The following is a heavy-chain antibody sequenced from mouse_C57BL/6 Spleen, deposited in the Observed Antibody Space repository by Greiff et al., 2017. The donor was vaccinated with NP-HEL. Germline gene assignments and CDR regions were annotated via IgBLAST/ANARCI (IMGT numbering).Heavy chain of an antibody. CDR3: ARRGSSYDAMDY. Sequence: EVMLVESGGGLVKPGGSLKLSCAASGFTFSSYTMSWVRQTPEKRLEWVATISGGGGNTYYRDSVKGRFTISRDNAKNTLYLQMSSLRSEDTALYYCARRGSSYDAMDYWGQGTSVTVSS. V-gene: IGHV5-9*01. D-gene: IGHD1-1*01. CDR1: GFTFSSYT. CDR2: ISGGGGNT. J-gene: IGHJ4*01.